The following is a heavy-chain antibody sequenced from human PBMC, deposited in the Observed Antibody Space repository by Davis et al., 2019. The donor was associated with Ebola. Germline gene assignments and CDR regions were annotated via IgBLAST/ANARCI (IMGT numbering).Heavy chain of an antibody. D-gene: IGHD3-10*02. CDR2: IYYSGST. J-gene: IGHJ3*02. CDR1: GGSISSGGYY. Sequence: PSETLSLTCTVSGGSISSGGYYWSWIRQHPGKGLEWIGYIYYSGSTYYNPSLKSRVTISVDTSKNQFSLKLSSVTAADTAVYYCATSERDYVDAFDIWGQGTMVTVSS. CDR3: ATSERDYVDAFDI. V-gene: IGHV4-31*03.